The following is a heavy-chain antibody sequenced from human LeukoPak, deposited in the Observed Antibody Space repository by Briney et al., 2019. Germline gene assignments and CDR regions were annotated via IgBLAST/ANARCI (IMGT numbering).Heavy chain of an antibody. Sequence: GGSLSLSCAASGFTFSSYAMSWVRQAPGKGLEWVSGINASDSSTYYADPVKGRITISRDNSKNTLYRQMNSPRAEDTAVYHWATVDPDPFDYWGQGTLVTLSS. J-gene: IGHJ4*02. V-gene: IGHV3-23*01. CDR1: GFTFSSYA. CDR2: INASDSST. D-gene: IGHD5-18*01. CDR3: ATVDPDPFDY.